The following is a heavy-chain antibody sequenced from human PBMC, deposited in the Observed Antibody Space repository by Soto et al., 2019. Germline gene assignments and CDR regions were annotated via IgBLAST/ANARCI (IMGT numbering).Heavy chain of an antibody. CDR2: ISAGGSDT. V-gene: IGHV3-23*01. Sequence: EVQLLDSGGGWVQPGGSLRLSCVASGFVFSDYAMSWVRQAPGKGLEWVSAISAGGSDTYYADSVKGRFTVSRVNSKNTLYLQMNPRRSEDTAIYYCASVPIWCGSSSCYTEGFDSWGQGTLVTVSS. J-gene: IGHJ4*02. CDR3: ASVPIWCGSSSCYTEGFDS. D-gene: IGHD2-2*01. CDR1: GFVFSDYA.